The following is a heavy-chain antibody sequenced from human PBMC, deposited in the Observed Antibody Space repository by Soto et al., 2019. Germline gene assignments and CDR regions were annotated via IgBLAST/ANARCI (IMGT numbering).Heavy chain of an antibody. V-gene: IGHV1-18*01. CDR2: ISAYNGNT. CDR3: ARDLDLYDSSGYYPFDI. J-gene: IGHJ3*02. Sequence: QVQLVQSGAEVKKPGASVKVSCKASGYTFTSYVISWVRQAPGQGLEWMGWISAYNGNTNYAQKLQDRVTMTTDTSTSTAYMELRRLRSDDAAVYYCARDLDLYDSSGYYPFDIWGQGTMVTVSS. D-gene: IGHD3-22*01. CDR1: GYTFTSYV.